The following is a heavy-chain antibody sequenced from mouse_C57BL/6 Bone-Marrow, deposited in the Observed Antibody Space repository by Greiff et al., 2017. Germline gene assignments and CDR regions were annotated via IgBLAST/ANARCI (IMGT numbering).Heavy chain of an antibody. CDR2: IRNKANNHAT. D-gene: IGHD1-2*01. CDR1: GFTFSDAW. V-gene: IGHV6-6*01. Sequence: EVKLQESGGGLVQPGGSMKLSCAASGFTFSDAWMDWVRQSPEKGLEWVAEIRNKANNHATYYAESVKGRFTISRDDSKSSVYLQMNSLRAEDTGIYYCTRITTAPGDYAMDYWGQGTSVTVSS. CDR3: TRITTAPGDYAMDY. J-gene: IGHJ4*01.